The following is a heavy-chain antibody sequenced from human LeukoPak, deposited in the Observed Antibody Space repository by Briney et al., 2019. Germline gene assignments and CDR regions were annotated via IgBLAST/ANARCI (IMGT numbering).Heavy chain of an antibody. V-gene: IGHV3-30-3*01. Sequence: PGGSLRLSCAASGFTFSSYAMHGVREAPGKGVECVEIISYDGSNKYCADSVKGLFNISRDNSKNTLSLQMNSLRAEDTAVYYCARDYRSYGDLSFDYWGQGTLVTVSS. CDR3: ARDYRSYGDLSFDY. J-gene: IGHJ4*02. D-gene: IGHD4-17*01. CDR2: ISYDGSNK. CDR1: GFTFSSYA.